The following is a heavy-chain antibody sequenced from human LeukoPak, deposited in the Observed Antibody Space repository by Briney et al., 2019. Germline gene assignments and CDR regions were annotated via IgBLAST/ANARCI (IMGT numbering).Heavy chain of an antibody. J-gene: IGHJ4*02. CDR1: AFTFSRYW. D-gene: IGHD7-27*01. V-gene: IGHV3-74*01. Sequence: PGGSLRLSCAAPAFTFSRYWMHWVRQAPGKGLVWVSRVNSDGSSTTYADSVKGRFTISRDNAKNTLYLQMNSLRAEDTAVYYCARENGGLDYWGQGTLVTVSS. CDR2: VNSDGSST. CDR3: ARENGGLDY.